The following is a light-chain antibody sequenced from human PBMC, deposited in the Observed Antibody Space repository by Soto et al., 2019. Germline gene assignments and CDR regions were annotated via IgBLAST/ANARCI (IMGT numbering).Light chain of an antibody. CDR1: QGIRND. J-gene: IGKJ1*01. Sequence: DIQMTQSPSSLSASVGDRVTITCRASQGIRNDLNWYQQKAGKAPKHLIDAASRLQSGVPSRFSGSGSGTDFTLTISSLQPEDFATYYCLHYNSYPRTFGPGTEVDIK. CDR3: LHYNSYPRT. CDR2: AAS. V-gene: IGKV1-17*01.